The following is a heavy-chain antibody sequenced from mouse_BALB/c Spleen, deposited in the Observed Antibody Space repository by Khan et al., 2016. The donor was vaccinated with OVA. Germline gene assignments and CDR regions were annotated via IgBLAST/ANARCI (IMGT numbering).Heavy chain of an antibody. CDR1: GYSITSDYA. CDR3: ARSVTITTVVATDFDY. Sequence: EVQLQESGPGLVKPSQSLSLTCTVTGYSITSDYAWNWIRQFPGNKLEWMGYISYSGRTSYNPSLKSRISITRDTSKNQFFLQLNSVTTEDIATYDCARSVTITTVVATDFDYWGQGTTLTVSS. CDR2: ISYSGRT. V-gene: IGHV3-2*02. J-gene: IGHJ2*01. D-gene: IGHD1-1*01.